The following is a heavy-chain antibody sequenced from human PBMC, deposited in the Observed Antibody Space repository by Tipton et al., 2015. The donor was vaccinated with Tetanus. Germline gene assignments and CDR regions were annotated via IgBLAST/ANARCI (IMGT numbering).Heavy chain of an antibody. Sequence: SLRLSCAASGFTFSSYAMSWVRQAPGKGLEWVAGISGSGVNTYYAQSVKGRFTISRDNSKNTLSLHMSSLRAEDTAVYYCAKGGADDIPDRHYFDYWGPGIPGTFSS. V-gene: IGHV3-23*01. CDR1: GFTFSSYA. J-gene: IGHJ4*02. CDR2: ISGSGVNT. D-gene: IGHD3-9*01. CDR3: AKGGADDIPDRHYFDY.